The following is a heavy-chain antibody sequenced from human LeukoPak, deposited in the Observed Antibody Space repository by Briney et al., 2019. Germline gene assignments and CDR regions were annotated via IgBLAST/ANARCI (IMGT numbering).Heavy chain of an antibody. D-gene: IGHD4-23*01. CDR3: ARDTSRWAANDAFDI. J-gene: IGHJ3*02. Sequence: SETLSLTCTVSGGSISSYYWSWIRQPPGKGLEWIGYIYYSGSTNYNPSLKSRVTISVDTSKNQFSLKLSSVTAADTAVYYCARDTSRWAANDAFDIWGQGTMVTVSS. CDR2: IYYSGST. V-gene: IGHV4-59*01. CDR1: GGSISSYY.